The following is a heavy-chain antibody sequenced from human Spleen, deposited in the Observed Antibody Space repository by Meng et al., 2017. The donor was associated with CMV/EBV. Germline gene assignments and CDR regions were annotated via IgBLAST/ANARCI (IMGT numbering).Heavy chain of an antibody. V-gene: IGHV3-15*01. CDR1: GFTFSNAW. J-gene: IGHJ4*02. CDR3: ARHNGGTYRFDC. Sequence: EVHVAEVGGGLVNPGGSLRLSCAASGFTFSNAWMSWVRQAPGKGLEWVGRIKSKTDGGTTDYAAPVKGRFTISRDNAKNSLYLQMNSLRAEDTAVYYCARHNGGTYRFDCWGQGTLVTVSS. D-gene: IGHD1-26*01. CDR2: IKSKTDGGTT.